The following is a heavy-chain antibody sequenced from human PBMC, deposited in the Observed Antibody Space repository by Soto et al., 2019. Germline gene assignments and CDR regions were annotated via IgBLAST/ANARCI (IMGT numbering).Heavy chain of an antibody. CDR3: VADVPNSSGYVPIDY. J-gene: IGHJ4*02. CDR1: GFTFSSYA. D-gene: IGHD3-22*01. CDR2: ISSNGGST. V-gene: IGHV3-64D*06. Sequence: GSLRLSCSASGFTFSSYAMHWVRQAPGKGLEYVSAISSNGGSTYYADSVKGRFTISRDNSKNTLYLQMNSLRAEDTAVYYCVADVPNSSGYVPIDYWGQGILVTVSS.